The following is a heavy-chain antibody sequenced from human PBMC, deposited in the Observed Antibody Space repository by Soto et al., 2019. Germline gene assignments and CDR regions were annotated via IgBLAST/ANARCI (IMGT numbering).Heavy chain of an antibody. CDR3: ASIISGGYYFDY. CDR2: IIPILGIA. D-gene: IGHD3-10*01. J-gene: IGHJ4*02. Sequence: GASVKVSCKASGGTFSSYTISWVRQAPGQGLEWMGRIIPILGIANYAQKFQGRVTITADKSTSTAYMELSSLRSEDTAVYYCASIISGGYYFDYWGQGTLVTVSS. CDR1: GGTFSSYT. V-gene: IGHV1-69*02.